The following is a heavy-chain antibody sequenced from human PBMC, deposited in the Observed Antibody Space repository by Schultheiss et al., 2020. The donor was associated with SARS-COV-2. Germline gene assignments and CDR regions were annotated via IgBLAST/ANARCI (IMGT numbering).Heavy chain of an antibody. CDR3: ASSSGGVTIFGVAQIGYGMDV. Sequence: SQTLSLTCAVYGGSFSGYYWSWIRQPPGKGLEWIGEIYHSGSTNYNPSLKSRVTIPVDTSKNQFFLKLTSVTAADTAVYYCASSSGGVTIFGVAQIGYGMDVWGQGTTVTVSS. J-gene: IGHJ6*02. D-gene: IGHD3-3*01. CDR1: GGSFSGYY. V-gene: IGHV4-34*01. CDR2: IYHSGST.